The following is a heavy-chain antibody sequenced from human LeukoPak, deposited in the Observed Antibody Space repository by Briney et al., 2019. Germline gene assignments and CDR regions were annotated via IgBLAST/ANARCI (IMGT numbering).Heavy chain of an antibody. CDR3: ARDGDSHYFDY. J-gene: IGHJ4*01. CDR2: IYGGGTT. Sequence: GGSLRLSCAASGFTVSSNYMSWVRQAPGKGLEWVSVIYGGGTTYYADSVKGRFTIFRDNSKNTLFLQMNSLRVEDTAVFYCARDGDSHYFDYWGHRTLVTVS. CDR1: GFTVSSNY. D-gene: IGHD7-27*01. V-gene: IGHV3-53*01.